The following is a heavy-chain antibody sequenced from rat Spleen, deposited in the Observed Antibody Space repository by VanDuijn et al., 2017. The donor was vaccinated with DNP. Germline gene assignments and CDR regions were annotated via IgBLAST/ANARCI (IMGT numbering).Heavy chain of an antibody. D-gene: IGHD2-5*01. Sequence: EVQLQESGPSLVKPSQSLSLTCSVTGSSITSGYGWNWIRKFPGNKMEWMGYIRFGGNTGYNPSLKSRISITRDTSKNQFLLQLNSVTAEDTATYYCARGDGTYYWSFDFWGPGTMVTVSS. CDR3: ARGDGTYYWSFDF. CDR1: GSSITSGY. V-gene: IGHV3-1*01. CDR2: IRFGGNT. J-gene: IGHJ1*01.